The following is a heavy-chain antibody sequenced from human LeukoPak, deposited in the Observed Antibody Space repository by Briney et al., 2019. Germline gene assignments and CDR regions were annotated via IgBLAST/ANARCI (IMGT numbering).Heavy chain of an antibody. J-gene: IGHJ4*02. CDR3: ARVSGRYDFWSGYVPSYFDY. V-gene: IGHV4-59*01. CDR2: IYYSGST. D-gene: IGHD3-3*01. CDR1: GGSISSYY. Sequence: PSETLSLTCTVSGGSISSYYWSWIRQPPGKGLEWIGYIYYSGSTNYNPSLKSRVTISVDTSKNQFSLKLSSVTAADTAVYYCARVSGRYDFWSGYVPSYFDYWGQGTLVTVSS.